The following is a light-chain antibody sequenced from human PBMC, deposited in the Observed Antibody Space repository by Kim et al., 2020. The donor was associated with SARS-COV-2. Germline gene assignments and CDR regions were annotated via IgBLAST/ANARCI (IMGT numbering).Light chain of an antibody. Sequence: PAVSVTISRTGTSSGVGGYNYVSWYQRHTGKAPKLMIFEVSKRASGVPDRFSGSKSGNTASLTVSGLQAEDEADYYCSSYAGSNNVFGTGTKVTVL. V-gene: IGLV2-8*01. CDR3: SSYAGSNNV. CDR1: SSGVGGYNY. CDR2: EVS. J-gene: IGLJ1*01.